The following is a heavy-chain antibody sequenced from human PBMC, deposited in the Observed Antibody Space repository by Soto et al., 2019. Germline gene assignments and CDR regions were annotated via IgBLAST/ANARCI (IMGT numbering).Heavy chain of an antibody. CDR3: ARLSWHYYDSSCYWGLEYFDY. CDR1: GGSISSSSDY. V-gene: IGHV4-39*01. J-gene: IGHJ4*02. CDR2: IYYSGST. D-gene: IGHD3-22*01. Sequence: QLQLQESGPGLVKPSETLSLTCTVSGGSISSSSDYWGWIRQPPGKGLECIGMIYYSGSTYYNPSLNSRVTISVDTSTDEVSLKLSSVAAADTAVYYCARLSWHYYDSSCYWGLEYFDYSGQGTVVTVSS.